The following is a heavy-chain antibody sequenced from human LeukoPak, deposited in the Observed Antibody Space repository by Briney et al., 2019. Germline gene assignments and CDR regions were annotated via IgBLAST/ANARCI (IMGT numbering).Heavy chain of an antibody. Sequence: GGSLRLSCAASGFTFSSNYMSWVRQAPGKGLEWVSVIYSGGSTYYSDSVKGRFTISRDNSKNTLYFQMNSLRDEDTAVYYCARGFRAAAGTRYYYYYMDVWGKGTTVTISS. CDR3: ARGFRAAAGTRYYYYYMDV. CDR2: IYSGGST. D-gene: IGHD6-13*01. CDR1: GFTFSSNY. V-gene: IGHV3-66*01. J-gene: IGHJ6*03.